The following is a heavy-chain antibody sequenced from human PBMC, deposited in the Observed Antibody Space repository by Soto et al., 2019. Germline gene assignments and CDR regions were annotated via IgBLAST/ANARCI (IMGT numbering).Heavy chain of an antibody. CDR1: GYTFTNYG. CDR2: INTYNGNT. J-gene: IGHJ4*02. Sequence: QVQLVQSGAEVKKPGASVKVSCKASGYTFTNYGISWVRQAPGQGLEWMGWINTYNGNTNYAQRLQGRVTMTADTSTSTANMELRSLRSDDTAVYYCARERGNYRYFDYWGQGTLVTVSS. CDR3: ARERGNYRYFDY. D-gene: IGHD3-16*02. V-gene: IGHV1-18*01.